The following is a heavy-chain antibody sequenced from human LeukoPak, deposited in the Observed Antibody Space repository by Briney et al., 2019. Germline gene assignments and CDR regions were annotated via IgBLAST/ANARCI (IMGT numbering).Heavy chain of an antibody. Sequence: PGGSLRLSCAASGFTFSSYSMNWVRQAPGKGLEWVSSISSSSSYIYYADSVKGRFTISRDNAKNSLYLQMNSLGAEDTAVYYCARHSETYYYDSSGYYYGDYWGQGTLVTVSS. J-gene: IGHJ4*02. D-gene: IGHD3-22*01. CDR2: ISSSSSYI. CDR1: GFTFSSYS. V-gene: IGHV3-21*01. CDR3: ARHSETYYYDSSGYYYGDY.